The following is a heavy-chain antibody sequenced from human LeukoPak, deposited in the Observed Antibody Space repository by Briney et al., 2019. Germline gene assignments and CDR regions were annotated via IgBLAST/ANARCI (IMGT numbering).Heavy chain of an antibody. V-gene: IGHV4-59*01. J-gene: IGHJ4*02. Sequence: SETLSLTCTVSGGSISSYYWSWIRQPPGKGLEWIGYIYYSGSTNYNPSLKSRVTISVDTSKNQFSLKLSSVTAADTAVYYCARGYSSGWYYYFDYWGQGTLVTVSS. CDR2: IYYSGST. CDR3: ARGYSSGWYYYFDY. CDR1: GGSISSYY. D-gene: IGHD6-19*01.